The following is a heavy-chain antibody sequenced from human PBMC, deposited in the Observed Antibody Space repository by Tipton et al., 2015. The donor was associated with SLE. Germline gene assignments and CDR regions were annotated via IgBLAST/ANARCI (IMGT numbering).Heavy chain of an antibody. J-gene: IGHJ1*01. CDR1: GDSVTSSGYY. D-gene: IGHD2-15*01. CDR2: INHSGST. CDR3: ARGGYCSGGSCYPEYFHH. Sequence: TLSLTCTATGDSVTSSGYYWSWIRQHPGKGLEWIGEINHSGSTYYNPSLKSRVTISVDTSKKQFSLKLSSVTAADTAVYYCARGGYCSGGSCYPEYFHHWGQGTLVTVSS. V-gene: IGHV4-31*03.